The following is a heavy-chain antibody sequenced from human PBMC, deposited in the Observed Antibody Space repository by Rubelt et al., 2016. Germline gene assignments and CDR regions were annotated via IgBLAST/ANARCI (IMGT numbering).Heavy chain of an antibody. CDR1: TFTSYG. Sequence: TFTSYGITWVRQAPGQGLEWMGWISAYNGNTNYAQKFQGRVTMTTDTSTTTAYMELRGLRSDDTAVYYCAREISLTVWGQGTLFPVSS. J-gene: IGHJ4*02. CDR2: ISAYNGNT. CDR3: AREISLTV. D-gene: IGHD3-3*02. V-gene: IGHV1-18*01.